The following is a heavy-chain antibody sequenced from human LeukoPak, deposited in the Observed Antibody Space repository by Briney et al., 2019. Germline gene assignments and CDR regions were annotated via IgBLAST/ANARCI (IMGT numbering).Heavy chain of an antibody. D-gene: IGHD6-19*01. CDR1: GFTFSSYS. CDR2: ISSSSSYI. CDR3: ARDRKQQWLVRGGFDP. V-gene: IGHV3-21*01. J-gene: IGHJ5*02. Sequence: GGSLRLSCAASGFTFSSYSMNWVRQAPGKGLEWVSSISSSSSYIYYADSVKGRFTISRDNAKNSLYLQMNSLRAEDTAVYYCARDRKQQWLVRGGFDPWGQGTLVTVSS.